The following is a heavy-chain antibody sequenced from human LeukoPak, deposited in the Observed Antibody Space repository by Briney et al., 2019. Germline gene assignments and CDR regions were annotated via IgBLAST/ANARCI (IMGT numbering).Heavy chain of an antibody. CDR3: ARGLIYCGGDCYRAFDI. D-gene: IGHD2-21*02. CDR1: RFTFSTYA. J-gene: IGHJ3*02. Sequence: GGSLRLSCTASRFTFSTYAMNWVRQAPGKGLEWVSYISSTGSNIHYADPVKGRFTISRDNGKNSLYLQMNSLRDEDTAVYYCARGLIYCGGDCYRAFDIWGQGTMVTVSS. CDR2: ISSTGSNI. V-gene: IGHV3-48*02.